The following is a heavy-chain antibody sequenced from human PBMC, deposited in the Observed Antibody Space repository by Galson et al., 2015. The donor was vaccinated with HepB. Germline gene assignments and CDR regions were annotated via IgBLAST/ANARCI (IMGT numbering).Heavy chain of an antibody. CDR1: GYTFTSYG. D-gene: IGHD6-13*01. CDR2: ISAYNGNT. CDR3: ARDLPSYIAAAGTGVWFDP. Sequence: SVKVSCKASGYTFTSYGISWVRQAPGQGLEWMGWISAYNGNTNYAQKLQGRVTMTTDTSTSTAYMELRSLRSDDTAVYYCARDLPSYIAAAGTGVWFDPWGQGTLVTVSS. J-gene: IGHJ5*02. V-gene: IGHV1-18*04.